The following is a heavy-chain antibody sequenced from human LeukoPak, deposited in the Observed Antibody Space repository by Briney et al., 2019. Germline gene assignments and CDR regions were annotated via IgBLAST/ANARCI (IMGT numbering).Heavy chain of an antibody. V-gene: IGHV4-4*07. CDR1: GGSISSYY. J-gene: IGHJ4*02. CDR2: IYTSGST. D-gene: IGHD5-24*01. Sequence: PSETLSLTCTVSGGSISSYYWSWIRQPGGKGLEWIGRIYTSGSTNYNSSLKSRVTMSVDTSKNQFSLKLRSVTAADTAVYYCARTRDGYYTYYFDYWGQGTLVTVSS. CDR3: ARTRDGYYTYYFDY.